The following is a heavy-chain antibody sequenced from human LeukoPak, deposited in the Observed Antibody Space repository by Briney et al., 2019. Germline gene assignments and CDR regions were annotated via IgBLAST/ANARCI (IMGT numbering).Heavy chain of an antibody. V-gene: IGHV4-59*01. J-gene: IGHJ6*03. CDR3: ARDYWEVAATWGVYYYYMDV. Sequence: SEPLSLTCTLSGGSISSYYWSCIRQPPGKGLEWIGYIYYSESTNYNPSLKSRATIPLDTSKNQFSLKLSSVTAAATAVYYCARDYWEVAATWGVYYYYMDVWGKGTTVTVSS. D-gene: IGHD2-15*01. CDR1: GGSISSYY. CDR2: IYYSEST.